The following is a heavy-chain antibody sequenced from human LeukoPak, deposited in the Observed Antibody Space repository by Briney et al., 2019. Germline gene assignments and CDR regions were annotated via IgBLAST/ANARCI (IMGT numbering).Heavy chain of an antibody. CDR3: ARELYYYDSSGYYRYFDY. J-gene: IGHJ4*02. D-gene: IGHD3-22*01. CDR2: IYSGGST. Sequence: GGSLRLSCAASGFTDSSNYVSWVRQAPGKGLEWVSVIYSGGSTYYADSVKGRFTISRDNSKNTLYLQMNSLRAEDTAVYYCARELYYYDSSGYYRYFDYWGQGTLVTVSS. V-gene: IGHV3-66*02. CDR1: GFTDSSNY.